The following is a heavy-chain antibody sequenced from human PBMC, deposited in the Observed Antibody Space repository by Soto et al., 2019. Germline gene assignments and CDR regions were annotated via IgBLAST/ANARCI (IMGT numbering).Heavy chain of an antibody. J-gene: IGHJ5*02. CDR1: GFTFSSYA. D-gene: IGHD2-2*01. CDR3: ANCPTLYAPTHNWFDP. V-gene: IGHV3-23*01. Sequence: EVQLLESGGGLVQPGGSLRLSCAASGFTFSSYAMSWVRQAPGKGLEWVSAISSSGGSTYYADSVRGRFTISRDNSRKTLYLQMSRLRTEDTAVYYCANCPTLYAPTHNWFDPWGQGTLVTVSS. CDR2: ISSSGGST.